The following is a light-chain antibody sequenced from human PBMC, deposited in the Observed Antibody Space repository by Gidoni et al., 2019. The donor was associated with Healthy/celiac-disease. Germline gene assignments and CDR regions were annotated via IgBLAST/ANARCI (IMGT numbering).Light chain of an antibody. Sequence: DIQMTQSPSTLSASVGDRVTITCRASQSINDWLAWYQQKPGKAPKLLIFDASNLESGVPSRFRGSGSGTEFTLTISSLQPDDFATYYCQQYSTYSWTFGQGTKVEI. V-gene: IGKV1-5*01. J-gene: IGKJ1*01. CDR2: DAS. CDR3: QQYSTYSWT. CDR1: QSINDW.